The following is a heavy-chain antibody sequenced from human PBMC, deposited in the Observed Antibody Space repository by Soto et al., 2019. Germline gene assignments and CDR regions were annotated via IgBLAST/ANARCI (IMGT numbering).Heavy chain of an antibody. J-gene: IGHJ4*02. Sequence: SETLSLTCTVSGGSISSGGSYWGWIRQPPGKGLEWIGYIYYSGNTYFNPSLKSRVTLSVDTSKNQFSLNLSSVTAADTAVYYCARVGGYSDFSFDYWGQGTMVTVSS. D-gene: IGHD5-12*01. V-gene: IGHV4-30-4*01. CDR2: IYYSGNT. CDR1: GGSISSGGSY. CDR3: ARVGGYSDFSFDY.